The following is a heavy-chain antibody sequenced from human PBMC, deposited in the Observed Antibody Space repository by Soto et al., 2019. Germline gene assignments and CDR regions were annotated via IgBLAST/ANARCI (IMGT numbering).Heavy chain of an antibody. CDR3: SSQQYYDGSGYYVVY. J-gene: IGHJ4*02. CDR1: GVFISSVGSY. CDR2: IYYSGST. V-gene: IGHV4-39*01. Sequence: PSATLSLTCTVSGVFISSVGSYWTLISQSPGKGLEWIGYIYYSGSTYYDSSLQSRVTISIDTSTNQFSLKLSSVTATDTAVYYCSSQQYYDGSGYYVVYWGQGTLVTVSS. D-gene: IGHD3-22*01.